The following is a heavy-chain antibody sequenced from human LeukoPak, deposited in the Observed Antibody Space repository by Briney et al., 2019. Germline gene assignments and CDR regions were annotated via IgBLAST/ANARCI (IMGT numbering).Heavy chain of an antibody. CDR2: IYYSGST. V-gene: IGHV4-61*01. Sequence: TSETLSLTCTVSGGSVSSGSYYWSWIRQPPGKGLEWIGYIYYSGSTNYNPSLKSRVTISVDTSKNQFSLKLSSVTAADTAVYYCARAATVVTNLDYWGQGTLVTVSS. D-gene: IGHD4-23*01. CDR3: ARAATVVTNLDY. J-gene: IGHJ4*02. CDR1: GGSVSSGSYY.